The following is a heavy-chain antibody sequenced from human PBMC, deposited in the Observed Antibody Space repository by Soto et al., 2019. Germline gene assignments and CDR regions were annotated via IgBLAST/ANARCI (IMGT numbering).Heavy chain of an antibody. D-gene: IGHD3-9*01. CDR2: IFYSGAT. J-gene: IGHJ3*01. CDR3: AAEGSYDILTGFYTPRSFGT. Sequence: PSETLSLTCTVSGGSITRYYWSWIRQPPGKGLEWIGNIFYSGATNYSPSLKSRLTISVDTSKNQFSLTLRSVTAADTAVYYCAAEGSYDILTGFYTPRSFGTWGQGTMVTVSS. V-gene: IGHV4-59*01. CDR1: GGSITRYY.